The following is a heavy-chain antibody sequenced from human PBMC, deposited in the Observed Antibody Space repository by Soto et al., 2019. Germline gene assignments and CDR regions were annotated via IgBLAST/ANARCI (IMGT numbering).Heavy chain of an antibody. V-gene: IGHV4-34*01. J-gene: IGHJ4*02. Sequence: SETLSLTCAVYGGSFSGYYWSWIRQPPGKGLEWIGEINHSGSTNYNPSLKSRVTISVDTSKNQFSLKLSSVTAADTAVYYCARGRAGGLGELSLFDYWGQGTLVTVSS. CDR3: ARGRAGGLGELSLFDY. CDR2: INHSGST. D-gene: IGHD3-16*02. CDR1: GGSFSGYY.